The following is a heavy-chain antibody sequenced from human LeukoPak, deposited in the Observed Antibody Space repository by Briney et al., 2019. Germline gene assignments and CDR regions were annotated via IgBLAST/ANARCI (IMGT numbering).Heavy chain of an antibody. CDR2: ITSSGSTI. CDR1: GFTFSSYE. CDR3: ARESGYYDY. J-gene: IGHJ4*02. D-gene: IGHD3-22*01. Sequence: PGGSLRLSCAASGFTFSSYEMNWVRQDPGKGLEWLSYITSSGSTIYYADSVRGRFTNSKDHAKNSLYLQMNSLRADDTAVYYCARESGYYDYWGQGTLVTVSS. V-gene: IGHV3-48*03.